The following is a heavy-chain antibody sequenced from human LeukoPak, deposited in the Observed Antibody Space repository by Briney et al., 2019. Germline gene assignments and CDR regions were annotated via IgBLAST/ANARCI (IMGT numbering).Heavy chain of an antibody. V-gene: IGHV3-23*01. CDR2: ISGSGTNT. CDR3: AKDLSPAAA. Sequence: GGSLRLSCAAPGFTFSSYGMSWVRQAPGKGLEWVSAISGSGTNTYYADSVKGRFTISRDNSKSTLSLQMNNLRDEDTAIYYCAKDLSPAAAWGQGTLVTVSS. CDR1: GFTFSSYG. D-gene: IGHD6-25*01. J-gene: IGHJ5*02.